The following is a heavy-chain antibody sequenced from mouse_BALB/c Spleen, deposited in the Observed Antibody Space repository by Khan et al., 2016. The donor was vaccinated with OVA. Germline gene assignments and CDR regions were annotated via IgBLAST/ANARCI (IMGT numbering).Heavy chain of an antibody. D-gene: IGHD1-3*01. J-gene: IGHJ3*01. CDR1: GFTFSNYA. CDR2: ISSGGSYT. Sequence: EVELVESGGGLVKPGGSLKLSCAASGFTFSNYAMSWVRQTPEKRLEWVATISSGGSYTYYPDSVQGRFTISRDTAKNTLSLQMSSLRSADAAIYYCARELYTAGLDTPFAYWGQGTLVIVSA. CDR3: ARELYTAGLDTPFAY. V-gene: IGHV5-9-3*01.